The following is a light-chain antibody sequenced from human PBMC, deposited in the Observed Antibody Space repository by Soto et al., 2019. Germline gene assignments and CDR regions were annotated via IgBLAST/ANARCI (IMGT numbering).Light chain of an antibody. CDR2: DVS. Sequence: QSALPQPASVSGSPGQSITISCTGTSSDVGDYNSLSWYQQYPGKAPQLMIYDVSNRPSRVSNRFSASNSGNTASLTISGLQGEGEADYYCSSYRTNTTLGVFGTGTKLTVL. CDR1: SSDVGDYNS. V-gene: IGLV2-14*01. CDR3: SSYRTNTTLGV. J-gene: IGLJ1*01.